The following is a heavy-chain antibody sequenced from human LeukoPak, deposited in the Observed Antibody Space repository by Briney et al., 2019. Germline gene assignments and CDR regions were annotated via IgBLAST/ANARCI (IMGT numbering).Heavy chain of an antibody. D-gene: IGHD1/OR15-1a*01. V-gene: IGHV1-2*02. CDR2: INPTSGGT. Sequence: GASVKVSCKASGYTFTDYYMHWVRQAPGQGLEWVAWINPTSGGTNYAQKFQDRVTLTRDTSNNTSYMELSRLSSDDTAVYYCAREFRTTTWSFDAFDLWGQETMVTVSS. J-gene: IGHJ3*01. CDR1: GYTFTDYY. CDR3: AREFRTTTWSFDAFDL.